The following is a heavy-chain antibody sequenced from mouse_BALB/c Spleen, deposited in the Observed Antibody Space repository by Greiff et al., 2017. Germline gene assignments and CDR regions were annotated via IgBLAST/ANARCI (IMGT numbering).Heavy chain of an antibody. V-gene: IGHV1-63*02. D-gene: IGHD3-3*01. CDR3: ARCGAGGNYFDY. J-gene: IGHJ2*01. Sequence: VQLQQSGAELVRPGTSVKISCKASGYTFTNYWLGWVKQRPGHGLEWIGDIYPGGGYTNYNEKFKGKATLTADTSSSTAYMQLSSLTSEDSAVYFCARCGAGGNYFDYWGQGTTLTVSS. CDR2: IYPGGGYT. CDR1: GYTFTNYW.